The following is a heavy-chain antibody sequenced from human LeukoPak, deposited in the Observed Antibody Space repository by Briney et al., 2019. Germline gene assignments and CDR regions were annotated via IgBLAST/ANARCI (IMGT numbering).Heavy chain of an antibody. CDR2: INDHGDTT. J-gene: IGHJ5*01. D-gene: IGHD3-10*01. V-gene: IGHV3-64D*09. CDR1: GFTFSSCA. CDR3: ARDGYASGSHDS. Sequence: GGSLRLSCSASGFTFSSCAMHWVRQAPGMGLEYVSGINDHGDTTHYGDSVRGRVTISRDDSKNTVHLQMSSLRAEDTAVFYCARDGYASGSHDSWGQGTLVAVSS.